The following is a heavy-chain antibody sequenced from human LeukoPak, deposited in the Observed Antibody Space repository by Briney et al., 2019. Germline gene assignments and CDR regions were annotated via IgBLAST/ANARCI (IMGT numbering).Heavy chain of an antibody. CDR3: ARMTLENDAFDI. Sequence: ASVKVSCKASGYTFTSYGISWVRQAPGQGLEWMGWISAYNGNTNYAQKLQGRVTMTTDTSTSTPYMELRSLRSDDTAVYYCARMTLENDAFDIWGQGTMATVSS. J-gene: IGHJ3*02. CDR2: ISAYNGNT. CDR1: GYTFTSYG. V-gene: IGHV1-18*01.